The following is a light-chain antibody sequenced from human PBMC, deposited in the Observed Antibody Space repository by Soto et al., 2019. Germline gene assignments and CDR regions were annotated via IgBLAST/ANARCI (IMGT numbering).Light chain of an antibody. CDR2: GSS. Sequence: EIVMTQSPATLSVSPGERATLSCRASQSVSSNLAWYQQKPGQAPRLLIYGSSTRAAGIPARFSRSGSGTAYSLTISSLQSEDVAVYYCQQYNNWPPGTFGQGTKVEIK. CDR3: QQYNNWPPGT. J-gene: IGKJ1*01. CDR1: QSVSSN. V-gene: IGKV3-15*01.